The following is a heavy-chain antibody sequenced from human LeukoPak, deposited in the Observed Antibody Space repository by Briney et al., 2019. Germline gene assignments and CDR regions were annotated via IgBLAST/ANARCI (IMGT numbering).Heavy chain of an antibody. J-gene: IGHJ4*02. Sequence: GASVKVSCTVSGYTLTELSMHWVRQAPGKGLEWMGGFDPEDGETIYAQKFQGRVTMTEDTSTDTAYMELSSLRSEDTAVYYCATDVTSTVTFDYWGQGTLVTVSS. CDR1: GYTLTELS. D-gene: IGHD4-17*01. CDR2: FDPEDGET. V-gene: IGHV1-24*01. CDR3: ATDVTSTVTFDY.